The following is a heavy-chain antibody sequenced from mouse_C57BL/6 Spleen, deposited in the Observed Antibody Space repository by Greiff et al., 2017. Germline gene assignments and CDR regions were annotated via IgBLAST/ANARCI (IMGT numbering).Heavy chain of an antibody. CDR1: GFTFSDYY. D-gene: IGHD1-1*01. J-gene: IGHJ4*01. CDR2: INYDGSST. Sequence: DVKLVESEGGLVQPGSSMKLSCTASGFTFSDYYMAWVRQVPEKGLEWVANINYDGSSTYYLDSLKSRFIISRDNAKNILYLQMSSLKSEDTATYYCARNYGSSLYAMDYWGQGTSVTVSS. V-gene: IGHV5-16*01. CDR3: ARNYGSSLYAMDY.